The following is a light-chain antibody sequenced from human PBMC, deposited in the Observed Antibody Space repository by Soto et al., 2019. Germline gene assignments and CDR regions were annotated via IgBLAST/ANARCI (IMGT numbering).Light chain of an antibody. CDR3: QQYNDWPLLT. V-gene: IGKV3-15*01. J-gene: IGKJ4*01. Sequence: EIVLTQSPATLSVSPGERATLSCRASQSVASYLAWYHQKPGQAPRLLIYGASTRATGVPARFSGSGSGTEFTLTISSLQSEDFVVYYCQQYNDWPLLTFGGGTKVEIK. CDR1: QSVASY. CDR2: GAS.